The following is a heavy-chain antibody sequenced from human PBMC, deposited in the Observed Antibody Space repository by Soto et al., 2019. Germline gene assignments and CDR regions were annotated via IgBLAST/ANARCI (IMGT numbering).Heavy chain of an antibody. CDR1: GFTFSAYA. CDR3: ASPKVTSSWSSDY. V-gene: IGHV3-23*01. J-gene: IGHJ4*02. Sequence: QPGGSLRLSCAASGFTFSAYAMAWVRQTPGKGLEWVSSISGNSDYTFYADSVKGRFTIFRDNSKNTLYLEMNSLRVEDTAVYYCASPKVTSSWSSDYWGQGTLVTVSS. CDR2: ISGNSDYT. D-gene: IGHD6-13*01.